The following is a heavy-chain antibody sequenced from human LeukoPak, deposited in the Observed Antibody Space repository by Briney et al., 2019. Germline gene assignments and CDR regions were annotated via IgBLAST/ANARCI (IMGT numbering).Heavy chain of an antibody. CDR3: AIAAVAGIGVDY. D-gene: IGHD6-19*01. J-gene: IGHJ4*02. Sequence: QAGGSLRLSCAASGFTFSSYGMHWVRRAPGKGLEWVAVISYDGSNKYYADSVKGRFTISRDNSKNTLYLQMNSLRAEDTAVYYCAIAAVAGIGVDYWGQGTLVTVSS. CDR2: ISYDGSNK. V-gene: IGHV3-30*03. CDR1: GFTFSSYG.